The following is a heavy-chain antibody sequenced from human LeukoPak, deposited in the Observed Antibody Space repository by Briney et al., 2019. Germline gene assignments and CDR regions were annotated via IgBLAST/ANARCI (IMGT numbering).Heavy chain of an antibody. J-gene: IGHJ4*02. Sequence: SETLSLTCTVSGGSISSSSYYWGWIRQPPGKGLEWIGSIYYSGSTYYNPSLKSRVTISVDTSKNQFSLKLSSVAAADTAVYYCARHEIAVAGTGGGDYWGQGTLVTVSS. D-gene: IGHD6-19*01. V-gene: IGHV4-39*01. CDR1: GGSISSSSYY. CDR2: IYYSGST. CDR3: ARHEIAVAGTGGGDY.